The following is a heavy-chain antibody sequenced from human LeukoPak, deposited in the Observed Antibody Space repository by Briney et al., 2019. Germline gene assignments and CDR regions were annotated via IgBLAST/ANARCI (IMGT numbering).Heavy chain of an antibody. CDR1: GFTFSSYW. V-gene: IGHV3-7*01. D-gene: IGHD6-19*01. CDR2: IKQDGSEK. Sequence: PGGSLRLSCAASGFTFSSYWMSWVRKAPGKGLEWVANIKQDGSEKYYVDSVKGRFTISRDNAKNSLYLQMNSLRAEDTAVYYCARDSTCSGWYGDYYYYYTDVWGKGTTVTVSS. J-gene: IGHJ6*03. CDR3: ARDSTCSGWYGDYYYYYTDV.